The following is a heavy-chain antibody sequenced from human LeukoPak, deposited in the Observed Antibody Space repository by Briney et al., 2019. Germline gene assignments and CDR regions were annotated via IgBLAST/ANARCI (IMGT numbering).Heavy chain of an antibody. D-gene: IGHD2-15*01. CDR1: GFTFSSCG. J-gene: IGHJ4*02. CDR3: AKDPRYFIVVVVAATSSYFDY. CDR2: IRYDGSNK. Sequence: PGGSLRLSCAASGFTFSSCGMHWVRQAPGKGLEWVAFIRYDGSNKYYADSVKGRFTISRDNSKNTLYLQMNSLRAEDTAVYYCAKDPRYFIVVVVAATSSYFDYWGQGTLVTVSS. V-gene: IGHV3-30*02.